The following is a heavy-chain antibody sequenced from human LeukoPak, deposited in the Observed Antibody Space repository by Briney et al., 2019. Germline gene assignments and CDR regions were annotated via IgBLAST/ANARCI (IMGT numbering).Heavy chain of an antibody. D-gene: IGHD1-7*01. CDR2: IRYDGSNK. J-gene: IGHJ4*02. CDR3: AKDGNWNYVPADY. Sequence: GGSLRLSCAASGFTFSSYGMHWVRQAPGKGLEWAAFIRYDGSNKYYADSVKGRFTISRDNSKNTLYLQMNSLRAEDTAVYYCAKDGNWNYVPADYWGQGTLVTVSS. V-gene: IGHV3-30*02. CDR1: GFTFSSYG.